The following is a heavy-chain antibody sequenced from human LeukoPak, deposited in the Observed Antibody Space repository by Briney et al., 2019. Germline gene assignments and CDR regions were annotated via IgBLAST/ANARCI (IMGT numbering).Heavy chain of an antibody. CDR2: IKQDGSDK. Sequence: GGSLRLSCAASGFTFSSYWMSWVRQAPGKGLEWVANIKQDGSDKYSVDSVRGRFTISRDNAENSLYLQMNSLRAEDTAVYYCARLDTVAGPFDYWGQGTLVTVSS. J-gene: IGHJ4*02. CDR3: ARLDTVAGPFDY. CDR1: GFTFSSYW. V-gene: IGHV3-7*01. D-gene: IGHD6-19*01.